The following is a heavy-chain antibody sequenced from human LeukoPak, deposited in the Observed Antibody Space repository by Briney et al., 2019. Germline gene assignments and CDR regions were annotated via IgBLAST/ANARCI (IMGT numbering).Heavy chain of an antibody. D-gene: IGHD6-25*01. Sequence: PSETLSLTCTVSGASVNSGGYYWTWIRQHPGKGLEWIGYIYYNGTTYYNPSLKSRITMSIDTSKNHFSLRLNSVTAADTALYFCARGDSGASEYFQDWGQGTLVTVSS. V-gene: IGHV4-31*03. J-gene: IGHJ1*01. CDR2: IYYNGTT. CDR3: ARGDSGASEYFQD. CDR1: GASVNSGGYY.